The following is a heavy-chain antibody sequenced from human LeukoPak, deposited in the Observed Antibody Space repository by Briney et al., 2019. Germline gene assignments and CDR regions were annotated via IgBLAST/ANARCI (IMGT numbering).Heavy chain of an antibody. Sequence: PSETLSLTCTVSGYSISGGYYWGWIRPPPGKGLEWIGTIFQSVSTYYNPSLKSRVTTSVDTSKNQFSLKLSSVTAADTAVYYCARNNSNGFDFWSQGTLVTVSP. J-gene: IGHJ4*02. CDR1: GYSISGGYY. CDR2: IFQSVST. CDR3: ARNNSNGFDF. D-gene: IGHD6-19*01. V-gene: IGHV4-38-2*02.